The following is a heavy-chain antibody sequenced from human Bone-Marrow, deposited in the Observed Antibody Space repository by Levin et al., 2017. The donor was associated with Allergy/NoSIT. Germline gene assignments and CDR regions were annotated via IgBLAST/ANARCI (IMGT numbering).Heavy chain of an antibody. V-gene: IGHV3-7*01. J-gene: IGHJ4*02. Sequence: LSLTCAASGFTFSSYWMSWVRQAPGKGLEWVANIKQDGSEKYYVDSVKGRFTISRDNAKNSLYLQMNSLRAEDTAVYYCARDSSDIVVVPAAIRFDYWGQGTLVTVSS. CDR1: GFTFSSYW. CDR2: IKQDGSEK. CDR3: ARDSSDIVVVPAAIRFDY. D-gene: IGHD2-2*01.